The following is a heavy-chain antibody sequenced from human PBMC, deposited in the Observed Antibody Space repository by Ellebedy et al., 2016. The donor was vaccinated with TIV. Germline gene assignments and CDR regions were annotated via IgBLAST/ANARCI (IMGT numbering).Heavy chain of an antibody. CDR3: VKDSCTGGDCYNWFDP. CDR2: INNHANSI. V-gene: IGHV3-64D*09. J-gene: IGHJ5*02. D-gene: IGHD2-21*02. CDR1: GFTFSYYS. Sequence: PGGSLRLSCSASGFTFSYYSMHWVRQAAGKGLEYVSGINNHANSIYYADSVRGGFTISRDNSKNTLCLQMSSLRAEDSAVYYCVKDSCTGGDCYNWFDPWGQGTLVTVSS.